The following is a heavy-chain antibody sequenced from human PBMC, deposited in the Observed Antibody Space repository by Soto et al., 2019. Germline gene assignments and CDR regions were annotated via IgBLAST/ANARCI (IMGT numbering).Heavy chain of an antibody. V-gene: IGHV3-21*01. Sequence: GGALGLTCESSGVTFRTYTMRWVRQAPGKGLEWVSGIRGFSPYTFYAESVKGRFTISRDNAKNSLYLQMNSLRAEDTAVYYCARDRGYDAHDYYYNAMDVWGQGTTVPVSS. D-gene: IGHD2-15*01. CDR1: GVTFRTYT. J-gene: IGHJ6*02. CDR2: IRGFSPYT. CDR3: ARDRGYDAHDYYYNAMDV.